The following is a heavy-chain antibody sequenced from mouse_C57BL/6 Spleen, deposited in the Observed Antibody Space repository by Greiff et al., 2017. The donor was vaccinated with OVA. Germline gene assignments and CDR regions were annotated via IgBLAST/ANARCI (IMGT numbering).Heavy chain of an antibody. Sequence: QVQLQQSGPGLVQPSQSLSITCTVSGFSLTSYGVHWVRQSPGKGLEWLGVIWSGGSTDYNAAFISRLSISKDNSKSQVFFKMNSLHADDTAIYYCARNHYGPLYYAMDYWGQGTSVTVSS. V-gene: IGHV2-2*01. CDR1: GFSLTSYG. D-gene: IGHD1-2*01. CDR2: IWSGGST. J-gene: IGHJ4*01. CDR3: ARNHYGPLYYAMDY.